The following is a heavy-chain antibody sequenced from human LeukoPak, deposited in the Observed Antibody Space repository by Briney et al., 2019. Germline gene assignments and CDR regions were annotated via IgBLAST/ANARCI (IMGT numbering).Heavy chain of an antibody. V-gene: IGHV3-9*01. CDR1: GFNFADYA. J-gene: IGHJ4*02. CDR3: VRYYYGSGGIFRYFDY. D-gene: IGHD3-10*01. Sequence: PGRSLRLSCAASGFNFADYAMHWVRQGPGKGLEWVSGISWNSGSIGYVDSVKGRFTISRDNAKNSVYLQMNSLRSEDTALYYCVRYYYGSGGIFRYFDYWGQGTLVTVSS. CDR2: ISWNSGSI.